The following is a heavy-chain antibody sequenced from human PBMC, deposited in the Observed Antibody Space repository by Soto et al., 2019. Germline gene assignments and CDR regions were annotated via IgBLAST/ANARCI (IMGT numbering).Heavy chain of an antibody. CDR3: AKDQLRHYDSSGYVGVSEEYYYYGMDV. CDR1: GFTFSSYG. D-gene: IGHD3-22*01. Sequence: GGSLRLSCAASGFTFSSYGMHWVRQAPGKGLEWVAVISYDGSNKYYADSVESRFTISRDNSKNTMYMQMNSLRAEDTAVYYFAKDQLRHYDSSGYVGVSEEYYYYGMDVWGQGTTVTVSS. V-gene: IGHV3-30*18. CDR2: ISYDGSNK. J-gene: IGHJ6*02.